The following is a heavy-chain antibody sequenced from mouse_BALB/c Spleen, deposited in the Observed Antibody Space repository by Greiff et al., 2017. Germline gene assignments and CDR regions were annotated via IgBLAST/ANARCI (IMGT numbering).Heavy chain of an antibody. Sequence: EVKLMASGGGLVQPGGSVKLSCVASGFTFSNYWMNWVRQSPEKGLEWVAEIRLKSNNYATHYAESVKGRFTITRDDSKSSVYLQMNNLRAEDTGIYYCTRPVYYGSRGAMDYWGQGTSVTVSS. CDR2: IRLKSNNYAT. V-gene: IGHV6-6*02. CDR3: TRPVYYGSRGAMDY. J-gene: IGHJ4*01. D-gene: IGHD1-1*01. CDR1: GFTFSNYW.